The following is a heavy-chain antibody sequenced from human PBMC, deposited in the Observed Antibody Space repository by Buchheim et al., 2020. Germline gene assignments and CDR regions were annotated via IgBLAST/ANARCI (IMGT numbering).Heavy chain of an antibody. CDR3: ASRYSYGYWFNY. V-gene: IGHV4-39*01. CDR1: GASISSNNYY. Sequence: QLHLQESGPGLVKPSETLSLTCTVFGASISSNNYYWAWIRQPPGKGLEYIATIYHSGSIYYNPSLKSRVTMSVDTSKNQFSLRLYSVTAADTAVYFCASRYSYGYWFNYWGQGTL. CDR2: IYHSGSI. D-gene: IGHD5-18*01. J-gene: IGHJ4*02.